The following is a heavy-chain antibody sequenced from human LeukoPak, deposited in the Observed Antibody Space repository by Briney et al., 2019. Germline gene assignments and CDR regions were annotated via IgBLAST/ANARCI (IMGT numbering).Heavy chain of an antibody. CDR1: GGSISSGDYY. J-gene: IGHJ4*02. V-gene: IGHV4-30-4*01. CDR2: IYYSGST. D-gene: IGHD5-12*01. CDR3: AREWSGYDLYYFDY. Sequence: SQTLSLTCTVSGGSISSGDYYWSWIRQPPGKGLEWIGYIYYSGSTYYNPSLKSRVTISVDTSKNQFSLKLSSVTAADTAVYYRAREWSGYDLYYFDYWGQGTLVTVSS.